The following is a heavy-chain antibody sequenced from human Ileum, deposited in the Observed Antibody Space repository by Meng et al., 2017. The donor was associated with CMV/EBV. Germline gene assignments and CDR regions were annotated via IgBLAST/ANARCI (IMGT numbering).Heavy chain of an antibody. CDR1: GFTFSDYY. CDR2: ISSSGTAI. Sequence: GESLKISCAASGFTFSDYYMSWIRQAPGKGLEWVSYISSSGTAINNADSVKGRFTISRDNAKNSLYLQISRLRPEDTAVYYCARGGPTVTAYWGQGTLVTVSS. D-gene: IGHD2-21*02. J-gene: IGHJ4*02. CDR3: ARGGPTVTAY. V-gene: IGHV3-11*04.